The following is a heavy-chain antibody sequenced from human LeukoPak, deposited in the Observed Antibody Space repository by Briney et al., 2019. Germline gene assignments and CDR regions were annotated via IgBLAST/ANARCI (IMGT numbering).Heavy chain of an antibody. V-gene: IGHV1-2*02. CDR2: INPSTGGT. D-gene: IGHD1-26*01. CDR1: AYIFTAYY. CDR3: ARELFDTGSYFLVSDY. Sequence: ASVTVSCKASAYIFTAYYVHWVRQAPGQGLEWMGWINPSTGGTNYAQKFQGRVTMTRDTSINTAYMELSSLTSDDTAVYYCARELFDTGSYFLVSDYWGQGTLVTVSS. J-gene: IGHJ4*02.